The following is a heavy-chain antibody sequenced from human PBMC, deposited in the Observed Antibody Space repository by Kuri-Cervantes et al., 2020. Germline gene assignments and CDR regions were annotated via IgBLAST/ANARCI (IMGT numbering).Heavy chain of an antibody. V-gene: IGHV3-48*01. CDR3: ARVPGSLSPLYYMDV. J-gene: IGHJ6*03. D-gene: IGHD2-15*01. Sequence: GGSLRLSCAASGFTFSSYSMNWVRQAPGKGLEWVSYISSSSSTRYYADSVKGRFTISRDNAKNSLYLQLNSLRAEDTAVYYCARVPGSLSPLYYMDVWGKGTTVTVSS. CDR1: GFTFSSYS. CDR2: ISSSSSTR.